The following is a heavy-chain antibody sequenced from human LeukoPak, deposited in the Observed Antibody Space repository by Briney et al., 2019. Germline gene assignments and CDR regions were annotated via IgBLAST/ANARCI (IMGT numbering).Heavy chain of an antibody. Sequence: SETLSLTCTVSGGSISSSSYYWGWIRQPPGKGLEWIGSIYYSGSTYYNPSLKSRVTISVDTSKNQCSLKLSSVTAADTAVYYCARQSISGSSLSYFDYWSQGTLVNVSS. D-gene: IGHD3-22*01. J-gene: IGHJ4*02. CDR2: IYYSGST. CDR3: ARQSISGSSLSYFDY. V-gene: IGHV4-39*07. CDR1: GGSISSSSYY.